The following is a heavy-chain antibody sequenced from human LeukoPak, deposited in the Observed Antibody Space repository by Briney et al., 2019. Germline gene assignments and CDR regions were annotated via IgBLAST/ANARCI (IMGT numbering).Heavy chain of an antibody. J-gene: IGHJ4*02. CDR2: INHSGST. D-gene: IGHD2-15*01. CDR1: GGSFSGYS. CDR3: ASSGGSDPSADY. V-gene: IGHV4-34*01. Sequence: SETLSLTCAVYGGSFSGYSWSWIRQPPGKGLEWIGEINHSGSTNYNPSLKSRVTISVDTSKNQFSLKLSSVTAADTAVYYCASSGGSDPSADYWGREPWSPSPQ.